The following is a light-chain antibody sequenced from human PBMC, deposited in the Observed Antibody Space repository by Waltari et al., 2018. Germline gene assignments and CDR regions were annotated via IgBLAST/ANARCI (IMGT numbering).Light chain of an antibody. Sequence: QSVLTQPPSVSGTPGQRVPISCSGSSSNIAINTVNWYQQRPGTAPKALIYSDNQRPSGVPDRFSGSKSGTSASLAISGLQSEDEADYFCAAWDDSLSGWMFGGGTTLTVL. V-gene: IGLV1-44*01. CDR3: AAWDDSLSGWM. J-gene: IGLJ3*02. CDR2: SDN. CDR1: SSNIAINT.